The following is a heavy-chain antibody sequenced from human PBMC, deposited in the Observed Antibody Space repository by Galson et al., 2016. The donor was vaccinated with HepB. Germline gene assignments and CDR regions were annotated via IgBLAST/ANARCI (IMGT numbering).Heavy chain of an antibody. CDR3: AREAHLETCSSTSCPPYYYGLDV. CDR2: VNYSCTI. Sequence: SETLSLTCTVSGGSVTSTDYYWGWIRQPPGKGLEWIGSVNYSCTIYHNPSLHTRVTIPVDTSKNQFTLRLSSVTAADTAVYYCAREAHLETCSSTSCPPYYYGLDVWGQGTTVTVSS. V-gene: IGHV4-39*06. J-gene: IGHJ6*02. D-gene: IGHD2-2*01. CDR1: GGSVTSTDYY.